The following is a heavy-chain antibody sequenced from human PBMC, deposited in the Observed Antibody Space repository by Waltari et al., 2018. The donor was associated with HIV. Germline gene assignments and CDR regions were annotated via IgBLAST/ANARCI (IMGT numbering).Heavy chain of an antibody. CDR1: GFTFKNYE. V-gene: IGHV3-48*03. CDR2: ISTSDTT. D-gene: IGHD3-10*01. CDR3: ARDIYYGSGSYWDY. Sequence: EVQLVESGGGLVQPGGSLRLSCAASGFTFKNYEMNWVRQAPGRGLEWVSYISTSDTTYYADSVKSRFITSRDNSKNSLYLQMNSLRVEDTGIYYCARDIYYGSGSYWDYWGQGALVIVSS. J-gene: IGHJ4*02.